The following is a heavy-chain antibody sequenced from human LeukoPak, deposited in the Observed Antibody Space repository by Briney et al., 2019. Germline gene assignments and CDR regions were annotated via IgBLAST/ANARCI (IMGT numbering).Heavy chain of an antibody. CDR1: GYTFTSYG. CDR3: ARDLGDTAMVNVDY. CDR2: ISVYNGNT. Sequence: RRASVKVSCKASGYTFTSYGISWVRQAPGQGLEWMGWISVYNGNTNYAQKLQGRVTMTTDTSTSTAYMELRSLRSDDTAVYYCARDLGDTAMVNVDYWGQGTLVIVSS. D-gene: IGHD5-18*01. V-gene: IGHV1-18*01. J-gene: IGHJ4*02.